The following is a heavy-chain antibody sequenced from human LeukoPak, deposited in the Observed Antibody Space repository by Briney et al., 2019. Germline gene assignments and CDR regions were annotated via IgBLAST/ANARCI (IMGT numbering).Heavy chain of an antibody. Sequence: PSETLSLTCTVSGGSISSSSYYWGWIRQPPGKGLEWIGSIYYSGSTYYNPSLKSRVTISVDTSKNQFSLKLSSVTAADTTVYYCARDGAVAAADYWGQGTLVTVSS. J-gene: IGHJ4*02. CDR1: GGSISSSSYY. CDR3: ARDGAVAAADY. V-gene: IGHV4-39*07. D-gene: IGHD6-19*01. CDR2: IYYSGST.